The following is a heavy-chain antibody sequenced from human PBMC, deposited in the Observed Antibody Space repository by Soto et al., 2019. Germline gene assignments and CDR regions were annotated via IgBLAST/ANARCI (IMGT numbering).Heavy chain of an antibody. CDR3: ARAPPYYFDSSGSLGYFQY. CDR1: GGTFSNYG. V-gene: IGHV1-69*13. CDR2: IIPMFGTA. Sequence: ASVKVSCKASGGTFSNYGISWVRQAPGQGLEWVGGIIPMFGTAHYAQKFQGRVTLTADESTSTAYMELSSLRSEDTAVYYCARAPPYYFDSSGSLGYFQYWGQGTLVTVSS. J-gene: IGHJ1*01. D-gene: IGHD3-22*01.